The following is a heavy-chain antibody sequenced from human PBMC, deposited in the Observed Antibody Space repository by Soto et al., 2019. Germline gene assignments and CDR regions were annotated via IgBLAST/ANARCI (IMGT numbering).Heavy chain of an antibody. J-gene: IGHJ6*02. CDR2: IIPIFGTA. CDR1: GGTFSSYA. CDR3: ARETDLNFYGMDV. V-gene: IGHV1-69*13. Sequence: SVKVSCKASGGTFSSYAISWVRQAPGQGLEWMGGIIPIFGTANYAQKFQGRVTITADESTSTAYMELSSLRSEDTAVYYCARETDLNFYGMDVWGQGTTVTVSS.